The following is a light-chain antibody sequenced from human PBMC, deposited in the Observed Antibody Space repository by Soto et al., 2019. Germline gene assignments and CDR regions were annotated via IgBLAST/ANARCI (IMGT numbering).Light chain of an antibody. Sequence: EIVLTPSPATLSLSPGERATLSCRASQSVSTQLAWYQLKPGQAPRLLIYDASKRYTGIPARFSGSGSGTDFTLTISSLEPEYFAVYYVQQLTNGPPMYTFGQGTKLEI. CDR1: QSVSTQ. J-gene: IGKJ2*01. CDR2: DAS. CDR3: QQLTNGPPMYT. V-gene: IGKV3-11*01.